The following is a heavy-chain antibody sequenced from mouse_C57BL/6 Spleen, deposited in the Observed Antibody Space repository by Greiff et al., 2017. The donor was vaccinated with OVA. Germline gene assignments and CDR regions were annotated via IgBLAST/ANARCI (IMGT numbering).Heavy chain of an antibody. Sequence: EVKLEESGPGMVKPSQSLSLTCTVTGYSITSGYDWHWIRHFPGNKLEWMGYISYSGSTNYNPSLKSRISITHDTSKNHFFLKLNSVTTEDTATYYCARAVRDDYFDYWGQGTTLTVSS. CDR1: GYSITSGYD. CDR2: ISYSGST. CDR3: ARAVRDDYFDY. D-gene: IGHD2-13*01. J-gene: IGHJ2*01. V-gene: IGHV3-1*01.